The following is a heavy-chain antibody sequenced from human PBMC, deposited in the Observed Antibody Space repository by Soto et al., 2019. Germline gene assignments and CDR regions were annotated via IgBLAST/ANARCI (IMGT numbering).Heavy chain of an antibody. CDR2: IYYSGST. V-gene: IGHV4-31*03. D-gene: IGHD2-21*02. CDR1: GGSISSGGYY. CDR3: ARHPSDFWFDP. J-gene: IGHJ5*02. Sequence: SETLSLTCTVSGGSISSGGYYWSWIRQHPGKGLEWIGYIYYSGSTYYNPSLKSRVTISVDTSKNQFSLKLSSVTAADTAVYYCARHPSDFWFDPWGQGTLVTAPQ.